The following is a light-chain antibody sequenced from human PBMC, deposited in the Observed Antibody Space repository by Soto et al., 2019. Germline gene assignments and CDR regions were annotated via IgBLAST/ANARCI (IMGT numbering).Light chain of an antibody. CDR1: EGVGSS. Sequence: ETVMTQSPATLSVSPGERVTLSCRASEGVGSSLAWYQQKPGQAPRVLIYGASTTAPGIPARFSGSGSGTEFTLTISSLQSGDSATYFCQQYSSYPVSFGQGTRLEIK. CDR3: QQYSSYPVS. CDR2: GAS. J-gene: IGKJ5*01. V-gene: IGKV3-15*01.